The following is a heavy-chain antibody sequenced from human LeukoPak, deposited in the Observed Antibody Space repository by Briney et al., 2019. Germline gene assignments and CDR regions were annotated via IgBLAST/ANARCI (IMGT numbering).Heavy chain of an antibody. D-gene: IGHD4-23*01. J-gene: IGHJ3*02. CDR3: ARRGRIPVGFDI. CDR2: INSDGSST. V-gene: IGHV3-74*01. Sequence: GGSLRLSCAASGFTFSSYWMHWVRQAPGKGLVWVSRINSDGSSTSYADSVKGRFTISRDNAKNTLHLQMNSLRAEDTAVYYCARRGRIPVGFDIWGQGTMVTVSS. CDR1: GFTFSSYW.